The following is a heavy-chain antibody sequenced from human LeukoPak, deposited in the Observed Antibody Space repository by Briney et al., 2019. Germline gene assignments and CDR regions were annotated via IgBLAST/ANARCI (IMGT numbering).Heavy chain of an antibody. J-gene: IGHJ4*02. Sequence: GGSLRLSCAASGFTFSSYGMNWVRQAPGKGLEWVSVISGSGGSTYYGDSVKGRFTISRDNSKNTLYLQMNSLRAEDTTVYYCAKPPGSGCYYFDCWGQGTLVTVSS. D-gene: IGHD6-19*01. CDR1: GFTFSSYG. CDR3: AKPPGSGCYYFDC. V-gene: IGHV3-23*01. CDR2: ISGSGGST.